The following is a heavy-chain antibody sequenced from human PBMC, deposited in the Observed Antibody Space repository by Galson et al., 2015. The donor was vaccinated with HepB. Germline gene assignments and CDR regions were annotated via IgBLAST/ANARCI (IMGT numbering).Heavy chain of an antibody. CDR3: ARALGDIGVVRFDP. CDR2: INPNSGGT. J-gene: IGHJ5*02. Sequence: SVKVSCKASGYTFTGYYMHWVRQAPGQGLEWMGWINPNSGGTNYAQKFQGRVTMTRDTSISTAYMELSRLRSDDTAVYYCARALGDIGVVRFDPWGQGTLVTVSS. D-gene: IGHD2-2*01. V-gene: IGHV1-2*02. CDR1: GYTFTGYY.